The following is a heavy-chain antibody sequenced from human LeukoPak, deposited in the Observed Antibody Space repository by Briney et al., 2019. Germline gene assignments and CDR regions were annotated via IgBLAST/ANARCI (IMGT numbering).Heavy chain of an antibody. D-gene: IGHD4/OR15-4a*01. J-gene: IGHJ1*01. CDR2: INPSGAST. CDR3: ASPGTAYGVPKTPENFQH. V-gene: IGHV1-46*01. Sequence: GASVKVSCKASGYTFTSYYMHWVRQAPGQGLEWMGIINPSGASTTYAQKFQGRVTMTRDMSTSTVYMELSSLRSEDTAVYYCASPGTAYGVPKTPENFQHWGQGTLVTVSS. CDR1: GYTFTSYY.